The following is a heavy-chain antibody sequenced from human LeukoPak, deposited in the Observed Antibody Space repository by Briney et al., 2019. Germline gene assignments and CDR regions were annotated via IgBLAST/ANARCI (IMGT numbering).Heavy chain of an antibody. V-gene: IGHV3-23*01. Sequence: GGSLRLSCAASGFTFSSYAMSWVRQAPGKGLEWVSAISGSGGSTYYADSVKGRFTISRDNSKNTLYLQMNSLRVDDTALYYCGKDLGFGGPHDAFDIWGQGTMVTVSS. CDR3: GKDLGFGGPHDAFDI. CDR1: GFTFSSYA. D-gene: IGHD3-10*01. J-gene: IGHJ3*02. CDR2: ISGSGGST.